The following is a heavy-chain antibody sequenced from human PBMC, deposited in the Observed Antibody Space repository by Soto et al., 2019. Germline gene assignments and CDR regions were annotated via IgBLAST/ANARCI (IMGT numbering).Heavy chain of an antibody. CDR2: VDDSGTT. CDR3: SRDVSCSGGSCYPNDWFDP. J-gene: IGHJ5*02. Sequence: QVQLQQSDPGLVKPSETLSLTCSVSAGSMRNYYWSWIRQPPGKGLEWIGNVDDSGTTKYNPSLRSRVTISVDTSTNQFSLKLSSVIAADTAVYYCSRDVSCSGGSCYPNDWFDPWGQGTLVTVSS. CDR1: AGSMRNYY. D-gene: IGHD2-15*01. V-gene: IGHV4-59*01.